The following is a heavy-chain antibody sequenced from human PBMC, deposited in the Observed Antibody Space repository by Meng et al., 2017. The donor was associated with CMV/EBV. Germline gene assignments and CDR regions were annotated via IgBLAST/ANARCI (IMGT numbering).Heavy chain of an antibody. CDR2: IRYDGSNK. CDR1: GFTFSSSG. Sequence: LSLTCAASGFTFSSSGMHWVRQAPGKGLEWVAFIRYDGSNKYYADSVKGRFTISRDNSKNTLYLQMNSLRAEDTAVYYCAKDSSTSSAKGSYFDYWGQGTLVTVSS. D-gene: IGHD2-2*01. V-gene: IGHV3-30*02. J-gene: IGHJ4*02. CDR3: AKDSSTSSAKGSYFDY.